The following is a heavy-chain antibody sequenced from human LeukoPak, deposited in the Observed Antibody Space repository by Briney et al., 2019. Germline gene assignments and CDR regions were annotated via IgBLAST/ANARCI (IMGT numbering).Heavy chain of an antibody. CDR2: INGSGSFT. J-gene: IGHJ4*02. D-gene: IGHD3-3*01. V-gene: IGHV3-23*05. CDR1: GFTFSNYV. CDR3: ARGVPYDSWSGPHYSDY. Sequence: GGSLRLSCAASGFTFSNYVMGWVRQDPGKGLQWVSIINGSGSFTSYADSVKGRFTISRDSAKNSLYLQMNSLRAEDTAVYYCARGVPYDSWSGPHYSDYWGQGTLVTVSS.